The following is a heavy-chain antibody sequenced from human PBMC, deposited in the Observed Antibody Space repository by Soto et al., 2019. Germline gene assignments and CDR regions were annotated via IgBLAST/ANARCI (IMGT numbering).Heavy chain of an antibody. CDR1: GESVSNYY. CDR2: IYYSGST. J-gene: IGHJ4*02. D-gene: IGHD2-8*01. CDR3: GRLEGMATISYYFDY. Sequence: SETQSLTYTVSGESVSNYYWNWLRRPPGKGLEWIGYIYYSGSTNYNPSLKSRVTISVDKSKNQFSLKLMSLSAADTAVYYCGRLEGMATISYYFDYWGQGALVPVSS. V-gene: IGHV4-59*08.